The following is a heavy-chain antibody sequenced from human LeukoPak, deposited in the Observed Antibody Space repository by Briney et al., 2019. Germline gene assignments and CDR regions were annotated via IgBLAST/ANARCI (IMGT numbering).Heavy chain of an antibody. CDR1: GFTFSSYA. CDR2: ISYDGSNK. V-gene: IGHV3-30-3*01. D-gene: IGHD6-13*01. CDR3: ARDTRYFPYSSSWHAGFPYYMDV. Sequence: GGSLRLSCAASGFTFSSYAMHWVRQAPGKGLEWVAVISYDGSNKYYADSVKGRFTISRDNSKNTLYLQMNSLRAEDTAVYYCARDTRYFPYSSSWHAGFPYYMDVWGKGTTVTVSS. J-gene: IGHJ6*03.